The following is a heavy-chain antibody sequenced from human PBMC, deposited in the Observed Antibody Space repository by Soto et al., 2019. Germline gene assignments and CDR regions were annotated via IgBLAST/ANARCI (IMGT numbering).Heavy chain of an antibody. CDR3: AKRGAVTTFYGMDV. J-gene: IGHJ6*02. Sequence: GESLNISCQGSGDSFTSYWIGWVCPMPGKGLEWLGIIYHGDSDTRYSTSFQGQATIQADKSISTAYLQWSSLKASDTAMYYCAKRGAVTTFYGMDVLGQGTTVTVS. CDR2: IYHGDSDT. V-gene: IGHV5-51*01. D-gene: IGHD4-17*01. CDR1: GDSFTSYW.